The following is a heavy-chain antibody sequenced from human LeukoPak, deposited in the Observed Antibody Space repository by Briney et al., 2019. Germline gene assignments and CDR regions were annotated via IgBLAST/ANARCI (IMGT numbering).Heavy chain of an antibody. V-gene: IGHV3-30*18. CDR3: AKGGLRYFDWLSSE. Sequence: GGSLRLSCAASGFTFSSYGMHWVRQAPGKGLEWVAVISYDGSNKYYADSVKGRFTISRDNSKNTLYLQMNSLRAEYTAVYYCAKGGLRYFDWLSSEWGQGTLVTVSS. CDR2: ISYDGSNK. CDR1: GFTFSSYG. J-gene: IGHJ4*02. D-gene: IGHD3-9*01.